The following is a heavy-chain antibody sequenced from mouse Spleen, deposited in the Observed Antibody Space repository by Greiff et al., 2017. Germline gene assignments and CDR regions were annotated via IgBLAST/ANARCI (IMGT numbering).Heavy chain of an antibody. D-gene: IGHD2-3*01. J-gene: IGHJ4*01. V-gene: IGHV5-4*01. CDR2: ISDGGCYT. CDR3: VREGDGKSYAMDY. Sequence: DVKLVESGGGLVKPGGSLKLSCAASGFTFSSYAMSWVRQTPEKRLEWVATISDGGCYTYYPDTVKGRFTISRDNAKNNLYLQMSHLKSEDTAMYDCVREGDGKSYAMDYWGQGTSGTGSS. CDR1: GFTFSSYA.